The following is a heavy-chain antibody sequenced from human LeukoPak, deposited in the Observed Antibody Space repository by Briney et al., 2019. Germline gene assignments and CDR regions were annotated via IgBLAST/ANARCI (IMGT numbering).Heavy chain of an antibody. D-gene: IGHD1-14*01. CDR2: IFHSGST. CDR3: ARDSWPEVVRFDY. Sequence: SETLSLTCTVSGYSISRGYDWGWIRQPPGKGLEWIGNIFHSGSTYYNPSLKSRVTMSVDTSKNQFSLKLSSVTAADTAVYYCARDSWPEVVRFDYWGQGTLVAVSS. CDR1: GYSISRGYD. V-gene: IGHV4-38-2*02. J-gene: IGHJ4*02.